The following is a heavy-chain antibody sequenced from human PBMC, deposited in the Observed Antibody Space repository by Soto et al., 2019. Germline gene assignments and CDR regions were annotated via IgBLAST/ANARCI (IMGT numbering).Heavy chain of an antibody. J-gene: IGHJ4*02. CDR3: ARAVLPATAPFDY. CDR2: IYYSGST. CDR1: GGSISNYY. Sequence: PSETLSLTCIVSGGSISNYYWSWIRQPPGKGLEWIGYIYYSGSTNYNPSLQSRVTISVDTSKNQFSLKLSSVTAADTAVYYCARAVLPATAPFDYWGQGTLVTVSP. D-gene: IGHD2-2*01. V-gene: IGHV4-59*01.